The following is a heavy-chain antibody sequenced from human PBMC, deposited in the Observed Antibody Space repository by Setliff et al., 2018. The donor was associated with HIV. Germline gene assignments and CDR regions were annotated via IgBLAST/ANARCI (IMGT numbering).Heavy chain of an antibody. V-gene: IGHV4-38-2*01. D-gene: IGHD3-10*02. Sequence: ETLSLTCVVSGYSVTSDYYWGWIRQSPGKGLEWIGSVYYSGSTYHNPSLKSRITISIDTSKDHFSLHLTSVTAADTAIYYCARVDTMLLFFDLWGQGTLVTVSS. CDR2: VYYSGST. CDR3: ARVDTMLLFFDL. CDR1: GYSVTSDYY. J-gene: IGHJ4*02.